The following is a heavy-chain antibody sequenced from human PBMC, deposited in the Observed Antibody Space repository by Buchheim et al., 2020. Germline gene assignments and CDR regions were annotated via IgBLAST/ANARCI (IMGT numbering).Heavy chain of an antibody. Sequence: DVQLVESGGGLVQPGGSLRLSCAASGFTFTNYWMRWVRQAPGKGLEWVGNIRQDGTDQYLLASVRGRFTLSRDNANNSLYLQMNSRRVEDTGLYYCARADGSDSGVYFDSWGQGTL. D-gene: IGHD4-23*01. CDR1: GFTFTNYW. J-gene: IGHJ4*02. CDR3: ARADGSDSGVYFDS. CDR2: IRQDGTDQ. V-gene: IGHV3-7*01.